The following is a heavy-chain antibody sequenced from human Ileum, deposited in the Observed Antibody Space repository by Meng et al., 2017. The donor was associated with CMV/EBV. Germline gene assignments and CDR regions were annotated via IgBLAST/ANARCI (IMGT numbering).Heavy chain of an antibody. CDR2: VSHTGDT. CDR3: ASGTGGSWYSD. Sequence: ESLKISCTVSGGSINASYWNWIRQSPAKGLEWIGYVSHTGDTNYNPSLRTRVTISLDTSLSQFSLIVSSLTAADSAVYFCASGTGGSWYSDWGPGKRVTVVS. CDR1: GGSINASY. D-gene: IGHD6-13*01. J-gene: IGHJ4*02. V-gene: IGHV4-59*01.